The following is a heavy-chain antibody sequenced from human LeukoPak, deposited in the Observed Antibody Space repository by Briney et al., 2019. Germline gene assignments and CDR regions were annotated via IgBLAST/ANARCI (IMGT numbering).Heavy chain of an antibody. CDR2: IKQDGSER. V-gene: IGHV3-7*01. Sequence: GGSLRLSCAASGFTFSSYWMSWVRQAPGKGLEWVANIKQDGSERYYVDSVKGRFTISRDNAKNSLYLQTNSLRAEDTAVYYCARDDIAAAASFDIWGQGTMVTVSS. CDR3: ARDDIAAAASFDI. J-gene: IGHJ3*02. CDR1: GFTFSSYW. D-gene: IGHD6-13*01.